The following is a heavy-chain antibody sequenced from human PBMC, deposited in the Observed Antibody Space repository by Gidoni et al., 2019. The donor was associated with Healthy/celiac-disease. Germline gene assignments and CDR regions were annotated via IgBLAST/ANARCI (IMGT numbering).Heavy chain of an antibody. CDR3: AKDSGGYYDREDYFDY. CDR1: GFPFSSYA. Sequence: EVQLLESGRGLVQPGGSLRLSCAASGFPFSSYAMSWVRQAPGKGLEWVSAISGSGGSTYYADSVKGRFTISRDNSKNTLYLQMNSLRAEDTAVYYCAKDSGGYYDREDYFDYWGQGTLVTVSS. D-gene: IGHD3-22*01. V-gene: IGHV3-23*01. CDR2: ISGSGGST. J-gene: IGHJ4*02.